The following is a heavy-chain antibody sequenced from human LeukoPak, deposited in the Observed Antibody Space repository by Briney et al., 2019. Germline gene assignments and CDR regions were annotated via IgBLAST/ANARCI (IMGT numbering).Heavy chain of an antibody. CDR1: GFTFSSYA. Sequence: GGSLRLSCAASGFTFSSYAMSWVRQAPGKGLEWVSAISGSGGSTYYADSVKGWFTISRDNSKNTLYLQMNSLRAEDTAVYYCAASYDFWSGYIGYWGQGTLVTVSS. J-gene: IGHJ4*02. V-gene: IGHV3-23*01. D-gene: IGHD3-3*01. CDR2: ISGSGGST. CDR3: AASYDFWSGYIGY.